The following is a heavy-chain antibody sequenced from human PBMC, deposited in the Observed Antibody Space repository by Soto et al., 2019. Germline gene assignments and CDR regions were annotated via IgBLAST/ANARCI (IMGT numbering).Heavy chain of an antibody. CDR2: IKSRGGGGTR. Sequence: PGGSLRLSCAASGFNFNIAWMTWVRQAPGKGLEWVGLIKSRGGGGTRDYAAPVEGRFTISRDDSQNKVYLQMNSLKAEDTAVYYCTKVYTLEHHTFDYWGQGTPVTVSS. CDR3: TKVYTLEHHTFDY. J-gene: IGHJ4*02. D-gene: IGHD1-1*01. CDR1: GFNFNIAW. V-gene: IGHV3-15*01.